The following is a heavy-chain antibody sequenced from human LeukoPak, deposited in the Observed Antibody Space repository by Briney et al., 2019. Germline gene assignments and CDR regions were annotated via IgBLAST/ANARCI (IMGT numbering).Heavy chain of an antibody. J-gene: IGHJ5*02. D-gene: IGHD6-19*01. V-gene: IGHV3-11*04. CDR1: GGSISSGGYS. CDR3: ARSHSPGIAVAYILYNWFDP. Sequence: PSQTLSLTCAVSGGSISSGGYSWSWIRQAPGKGLEWVSYISSSGSTIYYADSVKGRFTISRDNAKNSLYLQMNSLRAEDTAVYYCARSHSPGIAVAYILYNWFDPWGQGTLVTVSS. CDR2: ISSSGSTI.